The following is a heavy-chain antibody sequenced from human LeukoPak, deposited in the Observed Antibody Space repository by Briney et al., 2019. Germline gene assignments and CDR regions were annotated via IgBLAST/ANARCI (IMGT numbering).Heavy chain of an antibody. Sequence: GGSLRLSCAASGFTFSSYAMSWVRQAPGKGLEWVSAISGRGGSTYYADSVKGRFTISRDNSKNTLYLQMNSLRAEDTAVYYCAKTSGSSSWYREDWFDPWGQGTLVTVSS. CDR2: ISGRGGST. V-gene: IGHV3-23*01. J-gene: IGHJ5*02. D-gene: IGHD6-13*01. CDR1: GFTFSSYA. CDR3: AKTSGSSSWYREDWFDP.